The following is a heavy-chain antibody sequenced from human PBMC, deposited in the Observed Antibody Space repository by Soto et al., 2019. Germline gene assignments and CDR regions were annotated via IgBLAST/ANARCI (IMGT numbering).Heavy chain of an antibody. D-gene: IGHD6-6*01. V-gene: IGHV3-23*01. CDR3: AKQVRDGTSSPYYFDY. CDR2: ISSAVNT. J-gene: IGHJ4*02. CDR1: GFTFSNYA. Sequence: GGSMRLSCAGSGFTFSNYAMSWVRQAPGKGLEWVSAISSAVNTYYADSVKGRFTISRDNSKNTLSLQMNSLRAEDTAVYYCAKQVRDGTSSPYYFDYWGQGTLVTVSS.